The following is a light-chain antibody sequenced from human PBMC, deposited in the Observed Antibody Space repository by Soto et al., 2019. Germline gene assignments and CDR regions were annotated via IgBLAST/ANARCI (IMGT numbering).Light chain of an antibody. J-gene: IGKJ2*01. CDR1: QSVSSNF. CDR2: TAS. CDR3: QQYSTSSPRYT. Sequence: EIVLTQSPGTLSLSPGERATLFCRASQSVSSNFLAWYQQKPGQAPRLLIYTASRRAAGIPDRFSGSGSVTDFTLTISRLEPEDFAVYYCQQYSTSSPRYTFGQGTKLEIK. V-gene: IGKV3-20*01.